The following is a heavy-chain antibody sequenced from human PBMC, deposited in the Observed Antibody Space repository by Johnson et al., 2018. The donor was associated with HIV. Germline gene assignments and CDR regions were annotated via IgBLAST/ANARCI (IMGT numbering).Heavy chain of an antibody. J-gene: IGHJ3*02. D-gene: IGHD6-13*01. CDR1: GFTFNNYG. Sequence: QVQLVESGGGVVQPGGSLRLSCAASGFTFNNYGMHWVRQAPGKGLEWVAIIWYDGSNKYYTDSVKGRFTISRDNSKNTLYLQMNSLRAEDTAVYYCAKDLGSSWYGTFDIWGQGTMVTVSS. V-gene: IGHV3-30*02. CDR3: AKDLGSSWYGTFDI. CDR2: IWYDGSNK.